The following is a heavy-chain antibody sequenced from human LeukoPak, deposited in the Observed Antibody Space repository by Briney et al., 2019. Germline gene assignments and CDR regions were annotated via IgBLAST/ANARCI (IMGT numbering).Heavy chain of an antibody. D-gene: IGHD2-2*01. V-gene: IGHV4-30-4*08. CDR3: ARVGYCSSTSCYGGDRWFDP. CDR1: GGSVSSGDYY. CDR2: IYYSGST. J-gene: IGHJ5*02. Sequence: SGTLSLTCAVSGGSVSSGDYYWSWIRQPPGKGLEWIGYIYYSGSTYYNPSLKSRITISVDTSKNQFSLKLSSVTAADTAVYYCARVGYCSSTSCYGGDRWFDPWGQGTLVTVSS.